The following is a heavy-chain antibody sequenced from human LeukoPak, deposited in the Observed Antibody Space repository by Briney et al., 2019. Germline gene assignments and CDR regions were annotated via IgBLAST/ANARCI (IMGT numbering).Heavy chain of an antibody. CDR3: ATASRELRNDY. V-gene: IGHV3-53*01. D-gene: IGHD1-26*01. J-gene: IGHJ4*02. CDR1: GFTVSSNY. CDR2: IYSGGST. Sequence: GGSLRLSCAASGFTVSSNYMSWVRQAPGKGLEWVSVIYSGGSTYYADSVKGRFTISRDNSKNTLYLQMNSLRAEDTAVYYCATASRELRNDYWGQGTLVTVSS.